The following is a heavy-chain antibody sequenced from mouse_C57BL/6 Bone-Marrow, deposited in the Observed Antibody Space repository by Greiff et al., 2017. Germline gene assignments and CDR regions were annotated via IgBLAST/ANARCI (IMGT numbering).Heavy chain of an antibody. CDR3: ARPRWLLQYFDV. CDR1: GFTFSSYG. J-gene: IGHJ1*03. Sequence: EVNVVESGGDLVKPGGSLKLSCAASGFTFSSYGMSWVRQTPDKRLEWVATISSGGSYTYYPDSVKGRFTISRDNAKNTLYLQMSSLKSEDTAMYYCARPRWLLQYFDVWGTGTTVTVSS. D-gene: IGHD2-3*01. V-gene: IGHV5-6*01. CDR2: ISSGGSYT.